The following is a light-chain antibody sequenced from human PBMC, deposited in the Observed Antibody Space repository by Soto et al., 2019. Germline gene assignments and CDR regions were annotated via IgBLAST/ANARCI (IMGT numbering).Light chain of an antibody. CDR2: AAS. V-gene: IGKV1-8*01. J-gene: IGKJ5*01. Sequence: AIRMTQSPPSFSASTGDRVTITCRASQGISSYLAWYQQKPGKAPKLLIYAASTLQSGVPSRFSGSGSGTDFTLTISCLQSEDFATYYCQQYYSYLPITFGQGTRLEIK. CDR3: QQYYSYLPIT. CDR1: QGISSY.